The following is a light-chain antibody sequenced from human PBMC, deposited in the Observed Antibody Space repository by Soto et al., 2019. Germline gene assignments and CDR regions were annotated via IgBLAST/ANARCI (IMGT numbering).Light chain of an antibody. Sequence: EIVLPQSQATLSSSAGERVTLSCSASHSVSRYLAWYQQKPGQAPRLLIYDASNRSTGIPARFSGSGSGTDFTLTISSLEPEDFAAYYCQQRINCSSTFGQGTKVEIK. CDR1: HSVSRY. J-gene: IGKJ1*01. V-gene: IGKV3-11*01. CDR3: QQRINCSST. CDR2: DAS.